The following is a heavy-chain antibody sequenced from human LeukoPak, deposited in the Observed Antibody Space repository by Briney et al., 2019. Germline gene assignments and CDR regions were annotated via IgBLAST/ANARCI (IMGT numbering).Heavy chain of an antibody. CDR2: MNPNSGNT. Sequence: ASVRVSCKASGYTFTSYDINWVRQATGQGLEWMGWMNPNSGNTGYAQKFQGRVTMTRSTSISTAYMELSSLRSEDTAVYYCARGIGYSSSWSGGYWGQGTLVTVSS. V-gene: IGHV1-8*01. CDR1: GYTFTSYD. D-gene: IGHD6-13*01. CDR3: ARGIGYSSSWSGGY. J-gene: IGHJ4*02.